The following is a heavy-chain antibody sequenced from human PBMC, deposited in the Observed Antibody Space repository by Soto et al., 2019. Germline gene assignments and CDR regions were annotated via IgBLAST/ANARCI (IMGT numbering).Heavy chain of an antibody. J-gene: IGHJ6*02. V-gene: IGHV5-51*01. CDR3: ARLGRFLEWVTPPPYGMDV. D-gene: IGHD3-3*01. CDR2: IYPGDSDT. Sequence: PGESLKISCKGSGYSFTSYWIGWVRQMPGKGLEWMGIIYPGDSDTRYSPSFQGQVTISADKSISTAYLQWSSLKASDTAMYYCARLGRFLEWVTPPPYGMDVWGQGTTVTVSS. CDR1: GYSFTSYW.